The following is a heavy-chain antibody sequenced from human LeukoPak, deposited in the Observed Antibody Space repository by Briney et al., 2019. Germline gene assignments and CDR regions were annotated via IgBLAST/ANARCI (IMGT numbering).Heavy chain of an antibody. CDR1: GGTVSNYA. CDR3: AELGITMIGGV. Sequence: EASVEVSCKASGGTVSNYAISWVRQAPGQGLEWMGGIIPIFGTANYAQKFQGRVTITADKSTSTAYMELSSLRSEDTAMYYCAELGITMIGGVWGKGTTVTISS. D-gene: IGHD3-10*02. V-gene: IGHV1-69*06. CDR2: IIPIFGTA. J-gene: IGHJ6*04.